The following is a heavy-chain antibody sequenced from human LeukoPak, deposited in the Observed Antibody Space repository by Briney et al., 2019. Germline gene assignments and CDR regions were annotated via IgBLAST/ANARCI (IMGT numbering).Heavy chain of an antibody. CDR2: ISYDGSNK. CDR1: GFTFSSYA. D-gene: IGHD5-18*01. CDR3: ARESYSYGSHFDY. Sequence: QTGGSLRLSCAASGFTFSSYAMHWVRQAPGKGLEWVAVISYDGSNKYYADSVKGRFTISRDNSKNTLYLQMNSLRAEDTAVYYCARESYSYGSHFDYWGQGTLVTVSS. V-gene: IGHV3-30-3*01. J-gene: IGHJ4*02.